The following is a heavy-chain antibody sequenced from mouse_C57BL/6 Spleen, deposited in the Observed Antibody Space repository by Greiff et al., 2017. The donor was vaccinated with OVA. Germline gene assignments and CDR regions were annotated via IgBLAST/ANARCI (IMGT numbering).Heavy chain of an antibody. V-gene: IGHV5-9*01. CDR3: ARRDSAWFAY. CDR1: GFTFSSYT. J-gene: IGHJ3*01. Sequence: EVLGVESGGGLVKPGGSLKLSCAASGFTFSSYTMSWVRQTPEKRLEWVATISGGGGNTYYPASVKGRFTISRDNAKNTLYLQMSSLRSEDTALYYCARRDSAWFAYWGQGTLVTVSA. CDR2: ISGGGGNT.